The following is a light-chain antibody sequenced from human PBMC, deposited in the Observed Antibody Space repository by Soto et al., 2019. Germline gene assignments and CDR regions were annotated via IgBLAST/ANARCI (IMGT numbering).Light chain of an antibody. V-gene: IGKV2-30*02. CDR1: QSLVHGDGYIY. CDR3: MQASHWPYT. CDR2: KIS. Sequence: DVVMTQSPLSLSVTLGQPASISCWPSQSLVHGDGYIYLNWFRQRPGQSPRRLIYKISNRDAGVPDRFSGSGSGTEFTLKISRVEAEDVGVYFCMQASHWPYTCGQGTNLEI. J-gene: IGKJ2*01.